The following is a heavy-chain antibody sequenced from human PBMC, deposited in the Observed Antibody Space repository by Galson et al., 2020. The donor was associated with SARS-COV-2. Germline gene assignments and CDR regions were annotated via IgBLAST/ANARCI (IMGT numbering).Heavy chain of an antibody. D-gene: IGHD2-2*01. CDR3: ARGRIGVVPAPILGLGPYYEYYAMDV. CDR1: VGSFSGFS. V-gene: IGHV4-34*01. CDR2: INHSRSA. J-gene: IGHJ6*02. Sequence: ETSETLSLTCAVYVGSFSGFSWSWVRKSPGKGLEWIGEINHSRSANYNPSLKSRVTISVDTSKNQFSLKLTSVTAAETGVYFCARGRIGVVPAPILGLGPYYEYYAMDVWGQGTTITVSS.